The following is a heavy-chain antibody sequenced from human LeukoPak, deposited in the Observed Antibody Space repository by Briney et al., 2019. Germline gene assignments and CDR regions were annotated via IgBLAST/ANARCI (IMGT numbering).Heavy chain of an antibody. D-gene: IGHD3-9*01. CDR3: ARDSYDFLTGRYSGSGGDY. Sequence: ASVKVSCKTSGYTFSSYGINWVRQAPGQGLEWVGWISAYNGDTKYAQKLQGRVTMTTDTSTRTVYMELRTLRSDDTAVYYCARDSYDFLTGRYSGSGGDYWGQGTLVTVSS. CDR1: GYTFSSYG. J-gene: IGHJ4*02. V-gene: IGHV1-18*01. CDR2: ISAYNGDT.